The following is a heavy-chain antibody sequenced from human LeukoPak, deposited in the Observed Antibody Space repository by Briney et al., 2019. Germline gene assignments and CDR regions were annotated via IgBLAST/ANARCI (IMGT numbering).Heavy chain of an antibody. J-gene: IGHJ3*02. V-gene: IGHV4-30-4*01. CDR3: ARDWIAVADAFDI. CDR2: IYYSGST. CDR1: GGSISSGDYY. Sequence: SETLSLTCTVSGGSISSGDYYWSWVRQPPGKGLGWIGYIYYSGSTYYNPSLKSRVTISVDTSKNQFSLKLRSVTAADTAVYYCARDWIAVADAFDIWGQGTMVTVSS. D-gene: IGHD6-19*01.